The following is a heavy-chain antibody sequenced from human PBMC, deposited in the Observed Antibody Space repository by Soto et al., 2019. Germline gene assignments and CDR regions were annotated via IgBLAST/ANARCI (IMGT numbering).Heavy chain of an antibody. CDR2: IIPIFGTA. D-gene: IGHD3-10*01. CDR3: ARHRVTIVRGVIRRAYYYYGMDV. J-gene: IGHJ6*02. Sequence: SVKVSCKASGGTFSSYAISWVRQAPGQGLEWMGGIIPIFGTANYAQKFQGRVTITADESTSTAYMELSSLRSEDTAVYYCARHRVTIVRGVIRRAYYYYGMDVWRQGTTVTVSS. V-gene: IGHV1-69*13. CDR1: GGTFSSYA.